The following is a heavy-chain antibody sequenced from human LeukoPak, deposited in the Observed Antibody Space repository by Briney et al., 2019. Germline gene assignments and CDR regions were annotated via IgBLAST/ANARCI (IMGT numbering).Heavy chain of an antibody. CDR2: VSAFNGNT. Sequence: GASVKVSCKASGYTFSSYGIIWVRQAPGQGLEWMGWVSAFNGNTDYAPKLKGRVTMTTDPSTTTAYMELSSLTSDDPAVYYCARRGGSDSHSDFWGQGTLVTVSS. J-gene: IGHJ4*02. D-gene: IGHD1-26*01. CDR1: GYTFSSYG. CDR3: ARRGGSDSHSDF. V-gene: IGHV1-18*01.